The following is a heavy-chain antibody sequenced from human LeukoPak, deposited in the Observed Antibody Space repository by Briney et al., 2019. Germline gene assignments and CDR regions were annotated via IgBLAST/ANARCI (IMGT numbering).Heavy chain of an antibody. CDR2: IYYSGST. J-gene: IGHJ4*02. CDR1: GGSISSGDYY. Sequence: SQTLSLTCTVSGGSISSGDYYWSWIRQPPGKGLEWIGYIYYSGSTYYNPSLKSRVTISVDTSKNQFSLKLSSVTAADTAVYYCAREGVVVAPAADTTYYFDYWGQGTLVTVSS. V-gene: IGHV4-30-4*08. CDR3: AREGVVVAPAADTTYYFDY. D-gene: IGHD2-2*01.